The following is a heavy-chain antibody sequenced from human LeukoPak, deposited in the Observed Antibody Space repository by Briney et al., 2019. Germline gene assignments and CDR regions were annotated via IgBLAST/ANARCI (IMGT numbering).Heavy chain of an antibody. J-gene: IGHJ6*03. CDR3: ASSLWFGESDYYYYYMDV. D-gene: IGHD3-10*01. CDR2: INHSGST. V-gene: IGHV4-34*01. CDR1: GGSFSSYY. Sequence: SETLSLTCAVYGGSFSSYYWSWICQPPGKGLEWIGEINHSGSTNYNPSLKSRVTISVDTSKNQFSLKLSSVTAADTAVYYCASSLWFGESDYYYYYMDVWGKGTTVTVSS.